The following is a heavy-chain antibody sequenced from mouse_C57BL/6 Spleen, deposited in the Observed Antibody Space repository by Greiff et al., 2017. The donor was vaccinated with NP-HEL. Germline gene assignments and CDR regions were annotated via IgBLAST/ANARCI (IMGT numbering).Heavy chain of an antibody. CDR1: GYTFTDYH. Sequence: EVQLVESGPELVKPGASVKIPCTASGYTFTDYHMDWVKQSHGKSLEWIGDINPNNGGTIYNQKFKGKATLTVDKASSTAYMELRSLTSEDTAVYYVASTSYYSNYGGFAYWGQGTLVTVSA. V-gene: IGHV1-18*01. D-gene: IGHD2-5*01. CDR2: INPNNGGT. J-gene: IGHJ3*01. CDR3: ASTSYYSNYGGFAY.